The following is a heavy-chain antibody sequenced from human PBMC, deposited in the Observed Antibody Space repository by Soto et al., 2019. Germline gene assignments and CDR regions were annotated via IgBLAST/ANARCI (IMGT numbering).Heavy chain of an antibody. J-gene: IGHJ4*02. CDR1: GGSISSGGYY. Sequence: QVQLQESGPGLVKPSQTLSLTCTVSGGSISSGGYYWSWIRQHPGKGLEWIGYIYYSGSTYYNPSLKSRVTISVVTSKNQFSLKLSSVTAADTAVYYCARHVYYGSGSYAHFDYWGQGTLVTVSS. V-gene: IGHV4-31*03. D-gene: IGHD3-10*01. CDR2: IYYSGST. CDR3: ARHVYYGSGSYAHFDY.